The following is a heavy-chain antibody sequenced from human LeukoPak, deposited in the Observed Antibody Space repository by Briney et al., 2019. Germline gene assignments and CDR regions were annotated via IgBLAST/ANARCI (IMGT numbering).Heavy chain of an antibody. Sequence: PSETLSLTCAVYGGSFSGYYWSWIRQPPGKGLEWIGEINHSGSTNYNPSLKSRVTISVDTSKNQFSLKLSSVTAADTAVYYCARGYSSGWYRNNWFDPWGQGTLVTVSS. D-gene: IGHD6-19*01. V-gene: IGHV4-34*01. CDR1: GGSFSGYY. CDR3: ARGYSSGWYRNNWFDP. CDR2: INHSGST. J-gene: IGHJ5*02.